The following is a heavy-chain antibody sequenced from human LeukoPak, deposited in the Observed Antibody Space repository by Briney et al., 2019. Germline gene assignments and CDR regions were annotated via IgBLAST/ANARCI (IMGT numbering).Heavy chain of an antibody. Sequence: ASVKVSCKASGYTFTSYGISWVRQAPGQGLEGMGWISAYNGNTNYAQKLQGRVTMTTDTSTSTAYMELRSLRSEDAAVYYCARDARQQLANWFDPWGQGTLVTVSS. CDR1: GYTFTSYG. J-gene: IGHJ5*02. V-gene: IGHV1-18*01. D-gene: IGHD6-13*01. CDR3: ARDARQQLANWFDP. CDR2: ISAYNGNT.